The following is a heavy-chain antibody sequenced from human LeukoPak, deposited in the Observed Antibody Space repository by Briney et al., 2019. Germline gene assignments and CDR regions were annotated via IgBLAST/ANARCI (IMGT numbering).Heavy chain of an antibody. J-gene: IGHJ3*02. D-gene: IGHD3-22*01. V-gene: IGHV1-69*05. CDR3: ARGFTTAKKQNAFDI. CDR2: IIPIFGTA. CDR1: GGTFSSYA. Sequence: SVKVSCKASGGTFSSYAISWVRQAPGQGLEWMGRIIPIFGTANYAQKFQGRVTITTDESTSTAYMELSSLRSEDTAVYYCARGFTTAKKQNAFDIWGQGTMVTVSS.